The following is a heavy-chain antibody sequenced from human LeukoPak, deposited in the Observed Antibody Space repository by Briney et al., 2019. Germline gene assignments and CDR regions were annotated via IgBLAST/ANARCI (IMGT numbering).Heavy chain of an antibody. CDR1: GLTYRNYY. J-gene: IGHJ4*02. D-gene: IGHD4-23*01. CDR2: ISDDGSYA. CDR3: ARTMGGGPGGHFDY. V-gene: IGHV3-11*03. Sequence: PGASLRLSCAASGLTYRNYYFSWVRQAPGKGLEWISYISDDGSYANYADAVRGRFTISRDNAKNSLFLQMNRLRVEDTAVYYCARTMGGGPGGHFDYWGQGILVTVSS.